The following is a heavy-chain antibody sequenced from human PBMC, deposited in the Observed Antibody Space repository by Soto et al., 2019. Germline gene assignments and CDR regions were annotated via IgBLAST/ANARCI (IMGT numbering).Heavy chain of an antibody. J-gene: IGHJ4*02. CDR3: ARGFLGPLEQQLVGLYYFDY. D-gene: IGHD6-13*01. Sequence: KSSETLSLTCTVSGGSISSGDYYWSWIRQPPGKGLEWIGYIYYSGSTYYNPSLKSRVTISVDTSKNQFSLKLSSVTAADTAVYYCARGFLGPLEQQLVGLYYFDYWGQGTLVTVSS. CDR1: GGSISSGDYY. V-gene: IGHV4-30-4*01. CDR2: IYYSGST.